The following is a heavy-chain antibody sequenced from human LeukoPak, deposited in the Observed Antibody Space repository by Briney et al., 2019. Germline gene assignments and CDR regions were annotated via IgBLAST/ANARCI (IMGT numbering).Heavy chain of an antibody. CDR1: GGSFSGYY. Sequence: PSETLSLTCAVYGGSFSGYYWSWIRQPPGKGLEWIGEVNHSGSTNYNPSLKSRVTISVDTSKNQFSLKLSSVTAADTAVYYCARSPYWGQGTLVTVSS. CDR3: ARSPY. CDR2: VNHSGST. V-gene: IGHV4-34*01. J-gene: IGHJ4*02.